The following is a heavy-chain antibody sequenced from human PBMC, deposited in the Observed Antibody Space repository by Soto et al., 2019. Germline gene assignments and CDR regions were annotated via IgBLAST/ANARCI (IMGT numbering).Heavy chain of an antibody. J-gene: IGHJ4*02. V-gene: IGHV4-30-4*01. CDR3: GRVWSRDGYAIGH. CDR2: IYYSGNT. Sequence: QVQLQESGPGLVKPSQTLSLTCTVSGGSVSSGDYYWTWIRQPPGKGLEWIGYIYYSGNTHYNPSLKSRVNISVDTAKNQFSLKLSSVTAADTAVYYCGRVWSRDGYAIGHWGQGTLVTVSS. CDR1: GGSVSSGDYY. D-gene: IGHD3-3*01.